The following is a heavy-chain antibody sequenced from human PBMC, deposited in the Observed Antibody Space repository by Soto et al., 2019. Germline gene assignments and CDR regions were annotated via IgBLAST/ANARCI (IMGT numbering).Heavy chain of an antibody. V-gene: IGHV3-30-3*01. CDR3: ARETVTTMYYYYYGMDV. Sequence: QVQLVESGGGVVQPGRSLRLSCAASGFTFSTYAMHWVRQAPGKGLEWVAVISYDGSNKYYADSVKGRFTISRDNSKNTLYLQMNSLRVEDTAVYYCARETVTTMYYYYYGMDVWGQGTTVTVSS. CDR2: ISYDGSNK. CDR1: GFTFSTYA. D-gene: IGHD4-17*01. J-gene: IGHJ6*02.